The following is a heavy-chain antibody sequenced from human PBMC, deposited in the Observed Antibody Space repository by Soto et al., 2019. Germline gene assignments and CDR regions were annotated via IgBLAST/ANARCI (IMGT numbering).Heavy chain of an antibody. CDR2: ISSNGVST. CDR1: GLSFNDYA. J-gene: IGHJ4*02. D-gene: IGHD3-3*01. CDR3: VKDRFVNY. Sequence: PGGSLRLSCSASGLSFNDYAMHWVSQAAGKGLKYVSSISSNGVSTYYADSVKGRFTISRDNSKNTLYLQMNSLRVEDTAVYYCVKDRFVNYWGQGALVTVSS. V-gene: IGHV3-64D*09.